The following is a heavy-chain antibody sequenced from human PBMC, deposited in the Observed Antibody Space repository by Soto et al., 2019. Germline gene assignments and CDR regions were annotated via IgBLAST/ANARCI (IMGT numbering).Heavy chain of an antibody. V-gene: IGHV4-39*01. J-gene: IGHJ3*02. Sequence: VQLLESGPGLVKPSETLSLTCTVSGGSISSSSYYWGWIRQPPGKGLEWIGSIYYSGSTYYNPSLKSRVTISVDTSKNQFSLKLSSVTAADTAVYYCARTQDYDSSNDAFDIWGQGTMVTVSS. CDR1: GGSISSSSYY. D-gene: IGHD3-22*01. CDR2: IYYSGST. CDR3: ARTQDYDSSNDAFDI.